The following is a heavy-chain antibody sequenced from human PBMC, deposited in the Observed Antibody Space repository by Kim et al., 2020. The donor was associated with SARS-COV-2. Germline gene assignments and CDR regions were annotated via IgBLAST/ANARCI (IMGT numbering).Heavy chain of an antibody. CDR3: VKARQGVILES. J-gene: IGHJ4*02. V-gene: IGHV3-74*01. Sequence: NTIYSTAIKDRSNISRNNAKNTLYLQINRLCAEDTAVYYCVKARQGVILESWGQGTPVTVSS. CDR2: NT. D-gene: IGHD6-6*01.